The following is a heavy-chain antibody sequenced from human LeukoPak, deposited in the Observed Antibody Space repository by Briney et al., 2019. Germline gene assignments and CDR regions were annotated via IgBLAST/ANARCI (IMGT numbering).Heavy chain of an antibody. D-gene: IGHD1-26*01. CDR2: ISSSSSYI. CDR3: ANSPNYRIVGATQVDY. V-gene: IGHV3-21*04. J-gene: IGHJ4*02. CDR1: GFTFSSYS. Sequence: GGSLRLSCAASGFTFSSYSMNWVRQAPGKGLEWVSSISSSSSYIYYADSVKGRFTISRDNSKNTLYLQMNSLRAEDTAVYYCANSPNYRIVGATQVDYWGQGTLDTVSS.